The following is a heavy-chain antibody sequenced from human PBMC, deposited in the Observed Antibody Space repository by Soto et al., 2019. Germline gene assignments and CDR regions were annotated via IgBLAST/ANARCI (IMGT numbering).Heavy chain of an antibody. CDR2: INPSGGST. CDR1: GYTFTSYY. CDR3: ARTLGAKAPFDY. J-gene: IGHJ4*02. V-gene: IGHV1-46*01. Sequence: ASAKVSCKASGYTFTSYYMHWVRQAPGQGLEWMGIINPSGGSTSYAQKFQGRVTMTRDTSTSTVYMELSSLRSEDTAVYYCARTLGAKAPFDYWGQGTLVTVSS. D-gene: IGHD2-15*01.